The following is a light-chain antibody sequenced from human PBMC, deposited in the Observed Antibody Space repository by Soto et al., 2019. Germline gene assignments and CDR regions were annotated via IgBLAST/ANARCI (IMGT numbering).Light chain of an antibody. CDR2: EVR. J-gene: IGLJ3*02. V-gene: IGLV2-14*01. CDR3: RSYTTTSTLV. CDR1: IRDVGSYNL. Sequence: QSVLTQPASVSGSPGQSITIACTGTIRDVGSYNLVSWYQQRPGEAPKLIISEVRNRPSGISYRFTGSKSGNTASLTISGLQAEDEADYYCRSYTTTSTLVVGGGTKVTVL.